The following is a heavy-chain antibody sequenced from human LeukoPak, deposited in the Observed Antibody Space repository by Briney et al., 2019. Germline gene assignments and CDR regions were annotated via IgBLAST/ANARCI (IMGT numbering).Heavy chain of an antibody. D-gene: IGHD2-2*01. V-gene: IGHV4-59*08. CDR1: EGSISHDY. CDR3: TACAPNRYWFAP. CDR2: IDYSGYT. Sequence: PSETLSLTCIISEGSISHDYWVWVRQPPGKGLEWIAYIDYSGYTDYNPSVKSRGTMSIDTSKGQFTLHLRSVSAADPAIYYCTACAPNRYWFAPWGQGIQVTVSS. J-gene: IGHJ5*02.